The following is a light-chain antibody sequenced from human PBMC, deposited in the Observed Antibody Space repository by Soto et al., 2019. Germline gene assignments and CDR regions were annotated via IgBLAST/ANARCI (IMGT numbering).Light chain of an antibody. V-gene: IGKV3D-15*01. J-gene: IGKJ5*01. Sequence: EIVLTQSPGTLSLSPGERATLSCRAIQSVSNNYLAWYQQKPGQAPRLLIYGASNRATGIPDRFSGSGSWTEFTLTISSLQSEDFAVYYCQQYNTWPPITFGQGTRLEIK. CDR3: QQYNTWPPIT. CDR2: GAS. CDR1: QSVSNN.